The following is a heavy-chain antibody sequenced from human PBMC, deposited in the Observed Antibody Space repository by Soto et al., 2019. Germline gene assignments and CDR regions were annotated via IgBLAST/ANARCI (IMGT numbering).Heavy chain of an antibody. D-gene: IGHD1-1*01. Sequence: GGSLRLSCAASGFTFINYAMHWGRQAPGKGLEWVALTSYDGNNEYYTDSVKGRFTISRDNSKNTLFLQMNSPRPEDTAVYYCAKDKGVFNWATSYFDYWGQGALVTVSS. CDR1: GFTFINYA. J-gene: IGHJ4*02. CDR3: AKDKGVFNWATSYFDY. CDR2: TSYDGNNE. V-gene: IGHV3-30*18.